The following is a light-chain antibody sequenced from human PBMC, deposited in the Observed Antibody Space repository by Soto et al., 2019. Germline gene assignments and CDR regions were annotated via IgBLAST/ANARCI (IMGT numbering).Light chain of an antibody. CDR2: DVS. J-gene: IGLJ1*01. CDR3: LSFAISSTYV. Sequence: QSVLTQPASVSGSPGQSITISCTGTSSDVGAYNYVSWYQQHPGKAPKVMIYDVSNRPSGVSDRFSGSKSGNTASLTISGLQAEDEADYYCLSFAISSTYVFGTGTKVTVL. CDR1: SSDVGAYNY. V-gene: IGLV2-14*01.